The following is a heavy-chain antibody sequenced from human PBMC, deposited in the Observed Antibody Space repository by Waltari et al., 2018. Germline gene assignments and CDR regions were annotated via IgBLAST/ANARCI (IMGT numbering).Heavy chain of an antibody. CDR1: GGYFSGYT. J-gene: IGHJ5*02. Sequence: QEERHEGGGGLLQQKETLSLTCAEDGGYFSGYTWSWIRQPPGKGLEWIGELNHSGSTNYHPPLKSRVSISVDTSKNQFSLKLSSVPAADTALSSCARVPRQQLAPWVPGPLVPVSS. D-gene: IGHD6-13*01. CDR2: LNHSGST. V-gene: IGHV4-34*01. CDR3: ARVPRQQLAP.